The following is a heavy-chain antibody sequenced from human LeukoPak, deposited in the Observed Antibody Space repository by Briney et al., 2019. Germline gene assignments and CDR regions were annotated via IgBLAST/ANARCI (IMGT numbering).Heavy chain of an antibody. CDR3: ASMTTVTGVDY. V-gene: IGHV4-30-2*01. CDR2: IYHSGST. Sequence: TSETLSLTCAVSGGSISSGGYSWSWIRQPPGTGLEWIGYIYHSGSTYYNPSLKSRVTISVDRSKNQFSLKLSSVTAADTAVYYCASMTTVTGVDYWGQGTLVTVSS. CDR1: GGSISSGGYS. D-gene: IGHD4-17*01. J-gene: IGHJ4*02.